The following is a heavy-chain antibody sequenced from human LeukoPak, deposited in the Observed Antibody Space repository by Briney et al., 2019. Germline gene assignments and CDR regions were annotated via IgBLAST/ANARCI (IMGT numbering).Heavy chain of an antibody. CDR3: VRSGYDYDWFDP. V-gene: IGHV1-69*02. CDR1: GGTFSDYS. CDR2: ILPLVGRL. D-gene: IGHD5-12*01. Sequence: ASVKVSCKAPGGTFSDYSISWVRQAPGQGLDWMGRILPLVGRLHYAQKFQGRFTLTADKSTTTVYMELSSLRSEDTAVYYCVRSGYDYDWFDPWGQGTLVTVSS. J-gene: IGHJ5*02.